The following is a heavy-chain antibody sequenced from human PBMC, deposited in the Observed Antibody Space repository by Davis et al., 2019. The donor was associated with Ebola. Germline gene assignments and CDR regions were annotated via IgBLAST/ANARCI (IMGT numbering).Heavy chain of an antibody. V-gene: IGHV3-48*03. CDR1: GFSFNSYV. CDR2: ISSSGSTI. J-gene: IGHJ4*02. Sequence: GESLKISCAASGFSFNSYVMSWVRQAPGKGLYWVSYISSSGSTIYYADSVKGRFTISRDNAKNSLYLQMNSLRAEDTAVYYCARDLYSSGLEDYWGQGTLVTVSS. CDR3: ARDLYSSGLEDY. D-gene: IGHD6-19*01.